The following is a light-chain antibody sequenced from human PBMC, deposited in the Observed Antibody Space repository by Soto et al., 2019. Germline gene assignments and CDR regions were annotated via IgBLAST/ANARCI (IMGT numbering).Light chain of an antibody. CDR3: QQSNNWPPLT. Sequence: IVMTQSPATLSVSPGERATLSCRASRSVNSHLAWYQQKPGQAPRLLIFGASTRATGIPARFSGSGSGTEFTLVISSLQSEDIAVYYCQQSNNWPPLTFGGGTKVEI. J-gene: IGKJ4*01. CDR2: GAS. V-gene: IGKV3D-15*01. CDR1: RSVNSH.